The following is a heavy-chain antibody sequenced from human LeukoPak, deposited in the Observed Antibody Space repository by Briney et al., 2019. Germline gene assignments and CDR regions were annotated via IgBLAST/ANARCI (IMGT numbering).Heavy chain of an antibody. Sequence: GASVKVSCRTSGYTFTGYYMHWVRQAPGQGLEWMGWINPNSGGTISAQKFQGRVTMTRDTSISTAYMERSSLRSDDTAVYYCAIEKKNYYGMDVWGQGTTVTVSS. CDR2: INPNSGGT. V-gene: IGHV1-2*02. CDR1: GYTFTGYY. J-gene: IGHJ6*02. CDR3: AIEKKNYYGMDV.